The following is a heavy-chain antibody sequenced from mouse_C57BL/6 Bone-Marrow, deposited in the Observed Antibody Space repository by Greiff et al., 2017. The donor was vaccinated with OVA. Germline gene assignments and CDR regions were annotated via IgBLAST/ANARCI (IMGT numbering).Heavy chain of an antibody. CDR3: ARRAITTVHYFDY. V-gene: IGHV1-7*01. CDR2: INPSSGYT. J-gene: IGHJ2*01. D-gene: IGHD1-1*01. CDR1: GYTFTSYW. Sequence: VQLQQSGAELAKPGASVKLSCEASGYTFTSYWMHWVKQRPGQGLEWIGYINPSSGYTKYNQKFKDKATLTADKSSSTAYMQLSSLTYEDSAVYYCARRAITTVHYFDYWGQGTTLTVSS.